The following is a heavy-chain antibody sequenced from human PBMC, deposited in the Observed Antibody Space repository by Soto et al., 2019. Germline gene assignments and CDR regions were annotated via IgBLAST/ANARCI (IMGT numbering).Heavy chain of an antibody. CDR1: GFTFSSYA. CDR2: IRGSGGST. D-gene: IGHD3-10*01. CDR3: AKAGLYSWGSGSYRSYYYYMDV. Sequence: EVQLLESGGGLVQPGGSLRLSCAASGFTFSSYAMSWVRQAPGKGLEWVSAIRGSGGSTYYAYSVKGRFTSSRDNSKNTLYLQMNSLRAEDTAVYYCAKAGLYSWGSGSYRSYYYYMDVWGKGTTVTVSS. V-gene: IGHV3-23*01. J-gene: IGHJ6*03.